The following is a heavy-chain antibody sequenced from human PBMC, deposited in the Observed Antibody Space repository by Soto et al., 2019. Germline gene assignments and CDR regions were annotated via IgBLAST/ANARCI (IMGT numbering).Heavy chain of an antibody. CDR1: GYTSADFG. Sequence: GASVKVSCKASGYTSADFGISWVRQAHGQGHELMGWVAGNNGASNPAPKVQGRITMALDTSTGVSYMTLRSLRSDDTAIYYCVTDHKHSRVNGNWFDSWGQGTLVTVSS. D-gene: IGHD2-15*01. V-gene: IGHV1-18*04. J-gene: IGHJ5*01. CDR3: VTDHKHSRVNGNWFDS. CDR2: VAGNNGAS.